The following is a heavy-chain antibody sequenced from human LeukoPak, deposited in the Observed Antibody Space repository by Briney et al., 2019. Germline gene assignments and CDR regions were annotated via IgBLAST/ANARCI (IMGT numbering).Heavy chain of an antibody. CDR2: INPNSGNT. CDR1: GYTFTGYY. V-gene: IGHV1-8*02. CDR3: ARGHLGGVDTAMATDWFDP. Sequence: GASVKVSCKASGYTFTGYYMHWVRQAPGQGLEWMGWINPNSGNTGYAQKFQGRVTITRNTSISTAYMELSSLRSEDTAVYYCARGHLGGVDTAMATDWFDPWGQGTLVTVSS. D-gene: IGHD5-18*01. J-gene: IGHJ5*02.